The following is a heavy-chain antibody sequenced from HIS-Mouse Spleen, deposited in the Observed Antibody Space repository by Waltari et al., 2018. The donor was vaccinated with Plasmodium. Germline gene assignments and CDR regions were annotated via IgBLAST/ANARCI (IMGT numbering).Heavy chain of an antibody. CDR3: ARQITYYDFWSGYYYVDY. D-gene: IGHD3-3*01. J-gene: IGHJ4*02. V-gene: IGHV5-51*01. CDR1: GYSFTSYW. CDR2: IYPGDSDT. Sequence: EVQLVQSGAEVKKPGESLKISCKGSGYSFTSYWIGWVRQMPGKGLELMGIIYPGDSDTRDSPSFQGQVTISADKASSTAYLQWSSLKASDTAMYYCARQITYYDFWSGYYYVDYWGQGTLVTVSS.